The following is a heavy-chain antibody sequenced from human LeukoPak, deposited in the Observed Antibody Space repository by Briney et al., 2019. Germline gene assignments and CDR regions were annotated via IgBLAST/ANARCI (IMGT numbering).Heavy chain of an antibody. Sequence: SETLSLTCTVSGYSISGGYYCGWIRQPPGKGLEWIGRVYHSGRTYYTPSLKSRVTISTDKSKKQFSLKLTSVTAADTAVYYCGSQREWSLTEYHFDYWGQGTLVTVSS. CDR3: GSQREWSLTEYHFDY. D-gene: IGHD3-3*01. CDR2: VYHSGRT. CDR1: GYSISGGYY. V-gene: IGHV4-38-2*02. J-gene: IGHJ4*02.